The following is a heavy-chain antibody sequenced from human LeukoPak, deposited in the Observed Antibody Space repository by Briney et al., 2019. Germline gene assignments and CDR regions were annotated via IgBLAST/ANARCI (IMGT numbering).Heavy chain of an antibody. J-gene: IGHJ5*02. CDR2: IYTSGST. CDR3: ARMSTFYYVSDWFDP. D-gene: IGHD3-10*01. V-gene: IGHV4-61*02. Sequence: SQTLSLTCTVSGGSISSGSYYWSWIRQPAGKGLEWIGRIYTSGSTNYNPSLKSRVTISVDTSKNQFSPKLSSVTAADTAVYYCARMSTFYYVSDWFDPWGQGTLVTVSS. CDR1: GGSISSGSYY.